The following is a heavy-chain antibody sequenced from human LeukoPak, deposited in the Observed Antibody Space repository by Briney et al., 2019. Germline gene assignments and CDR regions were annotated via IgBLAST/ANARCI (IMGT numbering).Heavy chain of an antibody. CDR3: ATSAGDYKAGYYYYLGV. D-gene: IGHD4-17*01. CDR2: INPNTAGT. J-gene: IGHJ6*03. Sequence: ALVKVSCKASGYTFTGYYFHWVRQAPGQGLEWMGWINPNTAGTNYAQKFLGRVTLTWDTSISTAYMELNRLTSDDTAVYFCATSAGDYKAGYYYYLGVWGKGTSVTVSS. CDR1: GYTFTGYY. V-gene: IGHV1-2*02.